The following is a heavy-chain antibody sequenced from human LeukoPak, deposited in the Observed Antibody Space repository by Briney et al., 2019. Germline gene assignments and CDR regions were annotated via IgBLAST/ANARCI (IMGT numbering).Heavy chain of an antibody. Sequence: SEALSLTCAVYGGSFSGYYWSWIRQPPGKGLEWIGYIYYSGSTNYNPSLKSRVTISVDTSKNQFSLKLSSVTAADTAVYYCARGGMTTVTPIDYWGQGTLVTVSS. D-gene: IGHD4-17*01. CDR1: GGSFSGYY. CDR2: IYYSGST. J-gene: IGHJ4*02. V-gene: IGHV4-59*08. CDR3: ARGGMTTVTPIDY.